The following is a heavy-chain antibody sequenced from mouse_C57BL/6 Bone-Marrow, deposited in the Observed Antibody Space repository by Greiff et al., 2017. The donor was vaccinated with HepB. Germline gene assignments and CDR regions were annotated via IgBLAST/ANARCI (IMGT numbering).Heavy chain of an antibody. Sequence: VQLQQPGAELVRPGSSVKLSCKASGYTFTSYWMHWVKQRPIQGLEWIGNIDPSDSENHYNQKFKDKATLTVDKYSSTAYMQLSSLTSEDSAVYYCTRTGAYYSNPWYFDVWGTGTTVTVSS. CDR3: TRTGAYYSNPWYFDV. V-gene: IGHV1-52*01. CDR2: IDPSDSEN. CDR1: GYTFTSYW. J-gene: IGHJ1*03. D-gene: IGHD2-5*01.